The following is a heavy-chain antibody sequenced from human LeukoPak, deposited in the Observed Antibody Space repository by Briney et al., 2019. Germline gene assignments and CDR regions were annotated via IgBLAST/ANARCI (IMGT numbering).Heavy chain of an antibody. CDR2: IIPIFGTA. J-gene: IGHJ4*02. CDR3: ATHALEDGYYYDY. CDR1: GGTFSSYA. V-gene: IGHV1-69*13. D-gene: IGHD5-24*01. Sequence: ASVKVSCKASGGTFSSYAISWVRQAPGQGLEWMGGIIPIFGTANYAQKFQGRVTITADESTSTAYMELSSLRSEDTAVYYCATHALEDGYYYDYWGQGTLVTVSS.